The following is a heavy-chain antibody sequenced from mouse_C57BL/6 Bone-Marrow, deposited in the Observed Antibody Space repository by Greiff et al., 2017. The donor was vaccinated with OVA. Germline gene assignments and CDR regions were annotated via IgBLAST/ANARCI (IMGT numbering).Heavy chain of an antibody. D-gene: IGHD2-3*01. CDR2: ISSGGSYT. CDR1: GFTFSSYG. CDR3: ASEGWSGWFAY. Sequence: EVQLVESGGDLVKPGGSLKLSCAASGFTFSSYGMSWVRQTPDKRLEWVATISSGGSYTYYPDSVKGRFTISRDNAKNTLYLQMSSLKSEDTAMYYCASEGWSGWFAYWGQGTLVTVSA. V-gene: IGHV5-6*01. J-gene: IGHJ3*01.